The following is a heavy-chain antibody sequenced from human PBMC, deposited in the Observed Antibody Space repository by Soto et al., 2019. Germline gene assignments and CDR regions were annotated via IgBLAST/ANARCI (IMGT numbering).Heavy chain of an antibody. J-gene: IGHJ4*02. CDR3: ARAASIAAADVDY. V-gene: IGHV3-21*01. D-gene: IGHD6-13*01. CDR2: ISSSSSYI. Sequence: EVQPVESGGGLVKPGGSLRLSCAASGFTFSTYSMNWVRQAPGKGLEWVSSISSSSSYIYYADSVKGRFTISRDNAKNSLYLQMNSLRAEDTAVYYCARAASIAAADVDYWGQGTLVTVSS. CDR1: GFTFSTYS.